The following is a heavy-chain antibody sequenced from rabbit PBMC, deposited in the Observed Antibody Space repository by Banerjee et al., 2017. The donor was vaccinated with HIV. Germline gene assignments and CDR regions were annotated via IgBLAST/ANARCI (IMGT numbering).Heavy chain of an antibody. D-gene: IGHD1-1*01. V-gene: IGHV1S40*01. CDR2: IDLGSSGDS. J-gene: IGHJ3*01. CDR1: GFSISISSD. CDR3: ARGWTQSGADWQL. Sequence: QSLEESGGDLVKPGASLTLTCTASGFSISISSDMCWVRQAPGKGLEWIACIDLGSSGDSYNGNWAKVRVTISKSSSATVTLQRTSLTAADTASYSWARGWTQSGADWQLWGQGTLVTVS.